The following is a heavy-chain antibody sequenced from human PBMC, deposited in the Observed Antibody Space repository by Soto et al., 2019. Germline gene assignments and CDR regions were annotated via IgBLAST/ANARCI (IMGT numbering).Heavy chain of an antibody. CDR2: IKQDGSEK. D-gene: IGHD4-17*01. Sequence: EAQLVESGGGLVQPGGSLRLSCAASGFTFSTYWMSWVRQAPGKGLEWVANIKQDGSEKYYADSVKGRFTVSRDNAKNSLYLQMNSLRAEDTAVYYCQSFFSTVTTPFAFDIWGQGTMVTVSS. V-gene: IGHV3-7*02. CDR1: GFTFSTYW. J-gene: IGHJ3*02. CDR3: QSFFSTVTTPFAFDI.